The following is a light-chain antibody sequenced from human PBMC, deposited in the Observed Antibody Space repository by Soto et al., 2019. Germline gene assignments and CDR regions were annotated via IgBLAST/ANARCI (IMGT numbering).Light chain of an antibody. Sequence: EIVLTQSPATLSVSPGERVTLSCRASQSVDINLAWYQQKPGQAPRLLIYGASTRATDMPGRFSGRGAGAEFTLTISSLQPEDFAVYYCQQDYNLPWTFGHGTKVDI. CDR3: QQDYNLPWT. CDR2: GAS. CDR1: QSVDIN. V-gene: IGKV3-15*01. J-gene: IGKJ1*01.